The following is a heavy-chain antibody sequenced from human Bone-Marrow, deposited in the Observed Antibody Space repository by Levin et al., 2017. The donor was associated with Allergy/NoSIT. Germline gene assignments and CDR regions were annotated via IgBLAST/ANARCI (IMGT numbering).Heavy chain of an antibody. Sequence: GESLKISCKASGYSYPSYDFNWVRQATGQGLEWMGWTSLNTNKTGYAKKFQGRVTMTRDSSTNTVYMELRGLTSEDTALYYCARGRTFDYWGQGTLVTVSS. CDR2: TSLNTNKT. CDR1: GYSYPSYD. J-gene: IGHJ4*02. V-gene: IGHV1-8*01. CDR3: ARGRTFDY.